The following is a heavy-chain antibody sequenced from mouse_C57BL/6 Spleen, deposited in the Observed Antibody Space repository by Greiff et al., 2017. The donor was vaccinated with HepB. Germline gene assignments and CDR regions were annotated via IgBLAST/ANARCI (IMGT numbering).Heavy chain of an antibody. D-gene: IGHD1-1*01. Sequence: VKLVESGAELARPGASVKLSCKASGYTFTSYGISWVKQRTGQGLEWIGEIYPRSGNTYYNEKFKGKATLTADKSSSTAYMELRSLTSEDSAVYFCARGYYGSTGCFDVWGTGTTVTVSS. CDR3: ARGYYGSTGCFDV. CDR2: IYPRSGNT. CDR1: GYTFTSYG. V-gene: IGHV1-81*01. J-gene: IGHJ1*03.